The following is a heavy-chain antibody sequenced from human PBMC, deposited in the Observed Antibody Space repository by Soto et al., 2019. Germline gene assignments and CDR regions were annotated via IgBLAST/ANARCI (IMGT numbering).Heavy chain of an antibody. D-gene: IGHD5-18*01. J-gene: IGHJ6*02. CDR1: GGTFSSYA. CDR2: IIPIFGTA. Sequence: QVQLVQSGAEVKKPGSSVKVSCKASGGTFSSYAISWVRQAPGQGLEWMGGIIPIFGTANYAQKFQGRVTITADESTSTAYMELSSLLSEDTAVYYWASGHGIHLWAEDYYYYGMDVWGQGTTVTVSS. V-gene: IGHV1-69*01. CDR3: ASGHGIHLWAEDYYYYGMDV.